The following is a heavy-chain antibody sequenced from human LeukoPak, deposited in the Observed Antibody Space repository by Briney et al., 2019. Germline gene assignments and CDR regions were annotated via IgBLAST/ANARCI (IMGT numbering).Heavy chain of an antibody. J-gene: IGHJ3*02. V-gene: IGHV1-18*01. CDR3: ARDLLPGITMIVVVNDAFDI. CDR2: LSANNGNT. D-gene: IGHD3-22*01. Sequence: ASVKVSCKASGYTFTSYGISWVRQAPGQGLEWMGWLSANNGNTNYAQKLQGRVTMTTDTSTSTAYMELRSLRSDDTAVYYCARDLLPGITMIVVVNDAFDIWGQGTMVTVSS. CDR1: GYTFTSYG.